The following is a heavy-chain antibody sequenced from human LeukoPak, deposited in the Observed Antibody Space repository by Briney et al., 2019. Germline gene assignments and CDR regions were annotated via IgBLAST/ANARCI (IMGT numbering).Heavy chain of an antibody. V-gene: IGHV4-4*07. Sequence: SETLSLTCTVSGGSISSYYWSWIRQPAGKGLEWIGRIYTSGSTNYNPSLKSRLTMSVDTSKNQFSLKLSSVTAADTAVCYCASSPLSVAGDTFDYWGQGSLVTVSS. D-gene: IGHD6-19*01. CDR3: ASSPLSVAGDTFDY. CDR2: IYTSGST. J-gene: IGHJ4*02. CDR1: GGSISSYY.